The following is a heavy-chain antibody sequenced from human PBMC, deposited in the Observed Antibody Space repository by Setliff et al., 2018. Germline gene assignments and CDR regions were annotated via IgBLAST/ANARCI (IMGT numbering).Heavy chain of an antibody. CDR2: MHQSGRI. CDR3: AREGPESDSSGYMDV. V-gene: IGHV4-34*01. Sequence: SETLSLTCTVSGGSIDSSFWNWIRQSPEKGLEWIGDMHQSGRIIFNPSLKSRVTMSADPSKNQFSLKVTSVTAADTAVYYCAREGPESDSSGYMDVWGQGTTVTVSS. J-gene: IGHJ6*03. D-gene: IGHD3-22*01. CDR1: GGSIDSSF.